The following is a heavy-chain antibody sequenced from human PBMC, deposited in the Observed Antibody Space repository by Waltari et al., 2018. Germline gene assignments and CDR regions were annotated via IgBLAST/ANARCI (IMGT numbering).Heavy chain of an antibody. CDR3: ASDLLLNYWYFDL. J-gene: IGHJ2*01. Sequence: QVQLQESGPGLVKPSETLSLTCAVSGYSISSGYYWGWIRQPPGKWLAWILSIYHRGATYYNPTLKRRVTISVDTSKNQFALKLSSVTAADTAVYYCASDLLLNYWYFDLWGRGTLVTVSS. D-gene: IGHD2-21*01. V-gene: IGHV4-38-2*01. CDR1: GYSISSGYY. CDR2: IYHRGAT.